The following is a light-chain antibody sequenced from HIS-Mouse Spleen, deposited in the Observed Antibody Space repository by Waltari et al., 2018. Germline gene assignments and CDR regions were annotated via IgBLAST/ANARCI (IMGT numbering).Light chain of an antibody. CDR1: SIDVASYNL. CDR3: CSYAGSSTYV. CDR2: EGS. V-gene: IGLV2-23*01. Sequence: QSALTQPASVSGSPGQSITISCTGTSIDVASYNLASWYQQHPGQAPKLMICEGSKRPSGVSNRFSGSKSGNTASLTISGLQAEDEADYYCCSYAGSSTYVFGTGTKVTVL. J-gene: IGLJ1*01.